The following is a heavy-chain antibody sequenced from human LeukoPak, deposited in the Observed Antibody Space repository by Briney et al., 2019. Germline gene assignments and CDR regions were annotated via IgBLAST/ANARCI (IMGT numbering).Heavy chain of an antibody. Sequence: GGSLRLSCAASGFTFSRDWMHWVRQAPGEGLVWVSRLNSDRSFTSYADSVEGRFTISRDNAKNTLYLQMYSLRAEDTAVYYCAREGHGLVDYWGQGTLVTVSS. CDR3: AREGHGLVDY. J-gene: IGHJ4*02. D-gene: IGHD5-24*01. V-gene: IGHV3-74*01. CDR2: LNSDRSFT. CDR1: GFTFSRDW.